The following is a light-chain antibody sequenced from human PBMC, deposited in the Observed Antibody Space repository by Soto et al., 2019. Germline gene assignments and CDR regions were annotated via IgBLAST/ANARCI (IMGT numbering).Light chain of an antibody. V-gene: IGKV1-5*03. CDR1: HSISSW. CDR3: QQYNSYSRT. CDR2: KAS. Sequence: EIHMTQSPSTLSASIGDRVTITGRASHSISSWLAWYHQKPGEAPKLLIYKASSLESGVPSRFSGSGSGTEFTLTSSSLQPDDFATYYCQQYNSYSRTFGQGTKVDIK. J-gene: IGKJ1*01.